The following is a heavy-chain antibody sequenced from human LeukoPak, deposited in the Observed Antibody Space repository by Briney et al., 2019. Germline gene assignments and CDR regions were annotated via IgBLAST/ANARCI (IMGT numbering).Heavy chain of an antibody. Sequence: PSETLSLTCTVSGYSISSGYYWGWIRQPPGKGLEWIGSIYHSGSTYYNPSLKSRVTISVDTSKNQFSLKLSSVTAADTAVYYCARGKYSSSSWFDPWGQGTLVTVSS. CDR2: IYHSGST. CDR1: GYSISSGYY. J-gene: IGHJ5*02. CDR3: ARGKYSSSSWFDP. V-gene: IGHV4-38-2*02. D-gene: IGHD6-6*01.